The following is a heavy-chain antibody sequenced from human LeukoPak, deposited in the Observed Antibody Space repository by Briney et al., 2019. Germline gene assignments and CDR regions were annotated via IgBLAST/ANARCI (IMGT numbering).Heavy chain of an antibody. CDR2: ISSNGGST. Sequence: PGGSLRLSCAASGFTFSSYAMHWVRQAPGKGLEYVSAISSNGGSTYYANSVKGRFTIPRDNSKNTLYLQMGSLRAEDMAVYYCARVGDWNYPTPYFDYWGQGTLVTVSS. CDR1: GFTFSSYA. D-gene: IGHD1-7*01. CDR3: ARVGDWNYPTPYFDY. V-gene: IGHV3-64*01. J-gene: IGHJ4*02.